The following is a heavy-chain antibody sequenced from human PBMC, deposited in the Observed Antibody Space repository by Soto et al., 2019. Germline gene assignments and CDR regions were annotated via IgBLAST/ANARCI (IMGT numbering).Heavy chain of an antibody. J-gene: IGHJ4*02. V-gene: IGHV3-30*18. CDR2: ISYDGSNK. CDR1: GFTFSSYG. CDR3: AKGGLVIDY. D-gene: IGHD3-9*01. Sequence: QVQLVESGGGVVQPGRSLRLSCAASGFTFSSYGVHWVRQAPGKGLEWVAVISYDGSNKYYADSVKGRFTISRDNSKNTLYLQMNSLKAEDTAVYYCAKGGLVIDYWGQGTLVTVSS.